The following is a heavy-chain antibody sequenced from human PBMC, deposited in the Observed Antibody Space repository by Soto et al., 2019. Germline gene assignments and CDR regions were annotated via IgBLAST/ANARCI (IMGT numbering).Heavy chain of an antibody. D-gene: IGHD2-15*01. CDR2: MNPNSGNT. CDR3: ARVNIVVSDDWFDP. Sequence: GASVKVSCKASGYTFTSYDINWVRQATGQGLEWMGWMNPNSGNTGYAQKFQGRVTMTRDTSISTAYMELSSLRSDDTAVYYCARVNIVVSDDWFDPWGQGNLVTVSS. J-gene: IGHJ5*02. V-gene: IGHV1-8*01. CDR1: GYTFTSYD.